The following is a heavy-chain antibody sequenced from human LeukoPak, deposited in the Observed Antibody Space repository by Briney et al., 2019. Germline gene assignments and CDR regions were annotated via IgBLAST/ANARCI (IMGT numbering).Heavy chain of an antibody. V-gene: IGHV4-34*01. J-gene: IGHJ4*02. Sequence: PSETLSLTCAVYGGSFSTYYWTWIRQPPGKGLEWIGEINHSGSTNYNPSLKSRVTISVDTSKNQFSLKLSSVTAADTAVYYCASSGYSYGPYYFDYWGQGTLVTVSS. CDR1: GGSFSTYY. D-gene: IGHD5-18*01. CDR2: INHSGST. CDR3: ASSGYSYGPYYFDY.